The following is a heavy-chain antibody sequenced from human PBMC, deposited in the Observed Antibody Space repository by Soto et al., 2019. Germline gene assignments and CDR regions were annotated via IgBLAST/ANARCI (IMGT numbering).Heavy chain of an antibody. CDR3: ARGGHVVMVTAAFDY. CDR2: INPSGGLT. CDR1: GNTFTNYY. Sequence: QVQLMQSGAEVKKPGASVKVSCKASGNTFTNYYIHWVRQAPGQRLAWMGTINPSGGLTTYSQNFLGRVTMTRDTSTRTPYMELTSPTSDDTAVYYCARGGHVVMVTAAFDYWGQGTLVTVSS. D-gene: IGHD2-21*02. J-gene: IGHJ4*02. V-gene: IGHV1-46*01.